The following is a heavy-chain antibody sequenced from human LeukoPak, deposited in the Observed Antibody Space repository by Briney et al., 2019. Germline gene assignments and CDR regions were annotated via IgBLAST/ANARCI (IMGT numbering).Heavy chain of an antibody. CDR1: GYSFTSYW. Sequence: GESLKISCKGSGYSFTSYWIGWVRQMPGKGLEWMGIIYPGDSDTRYSPSFQGQVTISADKSISTAYLQWSSLKASDTAMYYCARGASHGGVSRSNWPDPWGQGTLVTVSS. V-gene: IGHV5-51*01. D-gene: IGHD2-8*02. CDR3: ARGASHGGVSRSNWPDP. CDR2: IYPGDSDT. J-gene: IGHJ5*02.